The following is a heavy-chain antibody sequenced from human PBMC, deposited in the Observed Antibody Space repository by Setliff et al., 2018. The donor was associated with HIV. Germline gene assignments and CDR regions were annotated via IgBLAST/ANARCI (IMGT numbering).Heavy chain of an antibody. D-gene: IGHD3-10*01. CDR1: GGSFNGYH. V-gene: IGHV4-34*01. CDR3: VGVPSYYGTGTLWV. J-gene: IGHJ6*04. Sequence: PSETLSLTCGVFGGSFNGYHWTWIRQSPGRGLEWIGEISDSGETNYSPSLMSRVTISGATSKNQFSLKMTSVTPADTAVYFCVGVPSYYGTGTLWVWGKGITVTVSS. CDR2: ISDSGET.